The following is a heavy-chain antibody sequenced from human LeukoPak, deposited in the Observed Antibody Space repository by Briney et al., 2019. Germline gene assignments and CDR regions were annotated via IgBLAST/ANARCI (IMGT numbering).Heavy chain of an antibody. J-gene: IGHJ4*02. CDR2: ISSSSSTI. CDR1: GFTFSSYS. CDR3: ARDRWFGESRYFDD. V-gene: IGHV3-48*02. Sequence: SGGSLRLSCAASGFTFSSYSMNWVRQAPGKGLEWVSYISSSSSTIYYADSVKGRFTISRDNAKNSLYLQMNSLRDEDTAVYYCARDRWFGESRYFDDWGQGTLVTVSS. D-gene: IGHD3-10*01.